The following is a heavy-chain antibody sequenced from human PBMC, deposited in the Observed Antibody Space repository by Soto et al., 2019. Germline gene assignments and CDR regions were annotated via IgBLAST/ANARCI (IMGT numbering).Heavy chain of an antibody. Sequence: ASVKVSCKASGYTFTSYYMHWVRQAPGQGLEWMGIINPSGGSTSYAQKFQGRVTMTRDTSTSTVYMELSSLRSEDTAVYYCAMAYTAIVNWDYYYYGMDVWGQGTTVTVSS. D-gene: IGHD5-18*01. CDR1: GYTFTSYY. CDR2: INPSGGST. CDR3: AMAYTAIVNWDYYYYGMDV. V-gene: IGHV1-46*01. J-gene: IGHJ6*02.